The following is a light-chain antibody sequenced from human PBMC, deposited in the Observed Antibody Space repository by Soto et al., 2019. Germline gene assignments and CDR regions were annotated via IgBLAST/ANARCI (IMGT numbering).Light chain of an antibody. Sequence: EIVLTQSPCTLSLSPGERATLSCRASQRISNSYLAWYQQKPGQAPRLLLYDASTWATGVPARFSGSGSGTDFTLTISSLESDDFAVYYCQQYNSYSWTFGQGTKVDIK. CDR2: DAS. CDR1: QRISNSY. J-gene: IGKJ1*01. V-gene: IGKV3-20*01. CDR3: QQYNSYSWT.